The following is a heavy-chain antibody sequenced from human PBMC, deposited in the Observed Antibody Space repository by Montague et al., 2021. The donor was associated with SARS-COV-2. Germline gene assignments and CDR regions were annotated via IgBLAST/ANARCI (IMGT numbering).Heavy chain of an antibody. V-gene: IGHV4-59*01. CDR1: GGFISSSY. J-gene: IGHJ6*02. CDR3: AGGVFPTRTAITTNFFGLDV. Sequence: SETLSLTCAVPGGFISSSYWSWIRQPPGKGLEWIGYIYHSGNTNYNPSLKSRVTISIDTSMNQFSLSLSSMTAADTAVYYCAGGVFPTRTAITTNFFGLDVWGQGTTVTVSS. D-gene: IGHD1-1*01. CDR2: IYHSGNT.